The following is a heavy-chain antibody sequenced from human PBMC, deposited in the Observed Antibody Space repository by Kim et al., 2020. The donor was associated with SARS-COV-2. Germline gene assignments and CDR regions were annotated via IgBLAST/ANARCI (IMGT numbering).Heavy chain of an antibody. J-gene: IGHJ4*02. CDR3: ARPYYGSGSYYRY. V-gene: IGHV1-3*01. D-gene: IGHD3-10*01. Sequence: SPKFQGMVTITRDTSASTAYMELSSLRSEDTAVYYCARPYYGSGSYYRYWGQGTLVTVSS.